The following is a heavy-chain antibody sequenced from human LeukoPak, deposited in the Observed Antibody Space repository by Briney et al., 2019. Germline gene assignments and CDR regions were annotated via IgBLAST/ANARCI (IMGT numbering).Heavy chain of an antibody. Sequence: SETLSLTCTVSGGSISSYYWSWIRQPAGKGLEWIGRIYTSGSTNYNPSLKSRVTMSVDTSKNQFSLKLSPVTAADTAVYYCARDSKGRTMVRGDVSPWGQGTMVTVSS. J-gene: IGHJ3*01. D-gene: IGHD3-10*01. CDR2: IYTSGST. CDR3: ARDSKGRTMVRGDVSP. V-gene: IGHV4-4*07. CDR1: GGSISSYY.